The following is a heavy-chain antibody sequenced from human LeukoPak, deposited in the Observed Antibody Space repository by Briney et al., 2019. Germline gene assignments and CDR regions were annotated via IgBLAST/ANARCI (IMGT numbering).Heavy chain of an antibody. CDR1: GFNFGGYA. D-gene: IGHD5-24*01. CDR2: ITWNSDSR. V-gene: IGHV3-9*01. Sequence: PGGSLRLSCAASGFNFGGYAMPWVRQRPGKGPEWVSRITWNSDSRVYADSVQGRFVISRDNAKDSLYLQMNSLRAEDTAFYYCAKDRGGGGFNFFDFWGQGTRVTVSS. J-gene: IGHJ4*02. CDR3: AKDRGGGGFNFFDF.